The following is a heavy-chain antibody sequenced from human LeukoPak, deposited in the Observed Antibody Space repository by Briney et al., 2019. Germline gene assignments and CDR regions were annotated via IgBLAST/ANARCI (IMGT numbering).Heavy chain of an antibody. J-gene: IGHJ4*02. CDR3: ARADYVWGSYRYKEGPDVWDY. V-gene: IGHV1-8*02. CDR1: GYTFTSYD. D-gene: IGHD3-16*02. Sequence: ASVKVSCKASGYTFTSYDINWVRQATGQGLEWMGWMNPNSGNTGYAQKFQGRVTMTRNTSISTAYMELSSLRSEDTAVYYCARADYVWGSYRYKEGPDVWDYWGQGTLVTVSS. CDR2: MNPNSGNT.